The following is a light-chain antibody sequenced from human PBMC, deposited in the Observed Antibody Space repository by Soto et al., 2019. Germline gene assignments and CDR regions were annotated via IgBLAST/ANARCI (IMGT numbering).Light chain of an antibody. V-gene: IGKV3-15*01. J-gene: IGKJ1*01. CDR3: QHYNNWPPST. Sequence: EIVMTQSPATLSVSPGERVTLSCRASQSVKSNLAWYQQKFGQAPRLLIYGASTRATGVPARFSGSWSGTEFTLTIRCLQSEEFAVYYCQHYNNWPPSTFGQGTNVEI. CDR1: QSVKSN. CDR2: GAS.